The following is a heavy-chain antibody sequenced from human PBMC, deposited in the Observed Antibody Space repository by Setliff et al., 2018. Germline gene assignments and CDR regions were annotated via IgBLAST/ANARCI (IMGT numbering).Heavy chain of an antibody. CDR1: GYTFTDYG. CDR2: ISPYTGNA. V-gene: IGHV1-18*01. D-gene: IGHD2-2*01. Sequence: ASVKVSCKASGYTFTDYGVXWVRQAPGQGLEWVGWISPYTGNAYYAPKFQGXXXXTTXXXXXXXXXXXXXXXXXXXXXXXXXXXXRFCTRTSCQRLSGDDYWGQGTLVTVSS. CDR3: XXXXRFCTRTSCQRLSGDDY. J-gene: IGHJ4*02.